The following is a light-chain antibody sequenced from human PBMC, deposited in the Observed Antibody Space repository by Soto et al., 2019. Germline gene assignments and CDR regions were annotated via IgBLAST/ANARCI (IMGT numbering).Light chain of an antibody. V-gene: IGKV1-9*01. CDR2: AAS. CDR1: QGIRIY. CDR3: KQLIPMYT. J-gene: IGKJ2*01. Sequence: IQLTQSPSSLSASVGDRVTITCRASQGIRIYLAWYQQKPGKAPKLLIYAASTLQSGVPSRFSGSGSGTDFTLTISSLHPEDFATYYCKQLIPMYTFGQGTKLEIK.